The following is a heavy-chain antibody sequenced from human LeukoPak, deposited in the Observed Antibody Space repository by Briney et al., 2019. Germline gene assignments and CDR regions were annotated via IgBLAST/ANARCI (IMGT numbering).Heavy chain of an antibody. CDR2: ISYDGSNK. CDR3: AKDFAYFDY. V-gene: IGHV3-30*18. J-gene: IGHJ4*02. CDR1: GFTFSSYG. Sequence: GGSLRLSCAASGFTFSSYGMHWVRQAPGKGLEWVAVISYDGSNKYYADSVKGRFTISRDNSKNTLYLQMNSLRAEDTAVYYCAKDFAYFDYWGQGTLVTVSS.